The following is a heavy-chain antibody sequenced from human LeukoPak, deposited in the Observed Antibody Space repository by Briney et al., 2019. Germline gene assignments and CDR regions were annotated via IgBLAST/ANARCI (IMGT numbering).Heavy chain of an antibody. V-gene: IGHV4-59*01. Sequence: PSETLSLTCTVSGGSISSYYWSWIRQPPGKGLEWIGHINYSGSTKYNPSLNSRVTISVDTSKNQFSLKLSSVTAADTAEYYRARDRGFCSGDSCYTRMDVWGQGTTVTASS. CDR1: GGSISSYY. J-gene: IGHJ6*01. CDR3: ARDRGFCSGDSCYTRMDV. CDR2: INYSGST. D-gene: IGHD2-15*01.